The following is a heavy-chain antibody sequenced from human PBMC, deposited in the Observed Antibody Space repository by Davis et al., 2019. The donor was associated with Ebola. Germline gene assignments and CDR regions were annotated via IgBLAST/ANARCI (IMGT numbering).Heavy chain of an antibody. CDR3: ARASTVVRENWFDP. V-gene: IGHV1-18*01. J-gene: IGHJ5*02. CDR1: GHTFTSYG. Sequence: AASVKVSCKASGHTFTSYGISWVRQAPGQGLEWMGWISAYNGNTNYAQKLQGRVTMTTDTSTSTAYMELRSLRSDDTAAYYCARASTVVRENWFDPWGQGTLVTVSS. CDR2: ISAYNGNT. D-gene: IGHD4-23*01.